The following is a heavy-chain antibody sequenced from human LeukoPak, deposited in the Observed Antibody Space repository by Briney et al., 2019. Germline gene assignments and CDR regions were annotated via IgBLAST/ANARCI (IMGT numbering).Heavy chain of an antibody. CDR3: ARQYNWHYDY. Sequence: RGESLKISCKGSRYTFSSYWIGWVRQMPGKGLEWMGIIYPGDSDTRYSPSSQGQVTMSADKSISTAYLQWSSLKASDTAMYYCARQYNWHYDYWGQGTLVTVSS. CDR2: IYPGDSDT. J-gene: IGHJ4*02. D-gene: IGHD1-20*01. V-gene: IGHV5-51*01. CDR1: RYTFSSYW.